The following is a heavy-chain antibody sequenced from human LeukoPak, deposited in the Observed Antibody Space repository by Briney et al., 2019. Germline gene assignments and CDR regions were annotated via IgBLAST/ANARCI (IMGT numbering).Heavy chain of an antibody. V-gene: IGHV5-51*01. CDR3: AVGLGVGGTRGFDY. CDR1: GYSFPSYW. J-gene: IGHJ4*02. D-gene: IGHD1-26*01. Sequence: GESLKISCKGSGYSFPSYWIGWVRQMPGKGLEWMGIIYPGDSDTRYSPSFQGQVTIPAHKSIRIAYLQWSSMKASDTAMYYCAVGLGVGGTRGFDYWGQGTLVTVSS. CDR2: IYPGDSDT.